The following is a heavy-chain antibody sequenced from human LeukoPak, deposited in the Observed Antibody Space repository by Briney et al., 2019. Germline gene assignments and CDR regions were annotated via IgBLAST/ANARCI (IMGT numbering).Heavy chain of an antibody. Sequence: PGGSLRLSGAASGFIFSQFDVNWVRQAPGKGLEWVPRISGSGSNVNYADSVKGRFTISRDNSKNTVYLQMKSLRAEDTALYYCAKARSEVVISATNHWGQGTQVTVSS. CDR2: ISGSGSNV. D-gene: IGHD2-15*01. CDR3: AKARSEVVISATNH. V-gene: IGHV3-23*01. CDR1: GFIFSQFD. J-gene: IGHJ4*02.